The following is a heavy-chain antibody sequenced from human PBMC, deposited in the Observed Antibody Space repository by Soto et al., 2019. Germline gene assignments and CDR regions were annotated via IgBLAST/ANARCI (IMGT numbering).Heavy chain of an antibody. J-gene: IGHJ3*02. CDR3: AKGNSWSPALVLDI. V-gene: IGHV3-23*01. Sequence: APGKGLEWVSAISGSGGSTYYADSVKGRFTISRGSSKNTLYLQMNSLRAEDTAVYYCAKGNSWSPALVLDIWGQGTMVTVSS. CDR2: ISGSGGST. D-gene: IGHD1-7*01.